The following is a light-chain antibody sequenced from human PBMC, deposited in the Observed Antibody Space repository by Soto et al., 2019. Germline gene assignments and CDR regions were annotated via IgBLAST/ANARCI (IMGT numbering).Light chain of an antibody. CDR1: QSISSW. V-gene: IGKV1-5*03. J-gene: IGKJ5*01. CDR3: QQYNSSPT. Sequence: DIQMTQSPSTLSASVGDRVTITCRASQSISSWLAWYQQKPGKAPKLLIYKASSLESGVPSRFSGSGSGTEFTLTISSLQPDDFAPYYCQQYNSSPTFGQGTLLELK. CDR2: KAS.